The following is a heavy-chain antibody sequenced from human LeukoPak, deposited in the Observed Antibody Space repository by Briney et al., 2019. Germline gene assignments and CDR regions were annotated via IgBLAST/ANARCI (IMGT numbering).Heavy chain of an antibody. V-gene: IGHV3-30-3*01. Sequence: GGSLRLSCAASGFTFSSYWMSWVRQAPGKGLEWVAVISYDGSNKYYADSVKGRFTISRDNSKNTLYLQMNSLRAEDTAVYYCEAAGTVPGDYYYGMDVWGQGTTVTVSS. D-gene: IGHD6-13*01. CDR1: GFTFSSYW. J-gene: IGHJ6*02. CDR3: EAAGTVPGDYYYGMDV. CDR2: ISYDGSNK.